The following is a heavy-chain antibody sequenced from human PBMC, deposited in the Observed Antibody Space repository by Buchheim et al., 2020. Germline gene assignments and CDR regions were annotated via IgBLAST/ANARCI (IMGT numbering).Heavy chain of an antibody. Sequence: QLQLQESGPGLVKPSETLPLTCTVSGGSISSSSYYWGWIRQPPGKGLEWIGSIYYSGSTYYNPSLKSRVSMSVDTSKKQFSLNLNSVTAADTAVYYCAREYSSPSGRGNWFDPWGQGTL. CDR2: IYYSGST. CDR3: AREYSSPSGRGNWFDP. CDR1: GGSISSSSYY. V-gene: IGHV4-39*07. D-gene: IGHD6-6*01. J-gene: IGHJ5*02.